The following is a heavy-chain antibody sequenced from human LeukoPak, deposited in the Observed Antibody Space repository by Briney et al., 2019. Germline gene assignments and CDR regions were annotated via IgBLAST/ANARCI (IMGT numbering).Heavy chain of an antibody. CDR1: GFTVSSNY. CDR3: ARELRSETHRSYYFDY. Sequence: GGSLRLSCAASGFTVSSNYMNWVRQAPGEGLEWVSIIYGGGSTYYADSVKGRFTISRDNSKNTLYLQMNSLRAEDTAVYYCARELRSETHRSYYFDYWGQGTLVTVSS. J-gene: IGHJ4*02. CDR2: IYGGGST. V-gene: IGHV3-53*01.